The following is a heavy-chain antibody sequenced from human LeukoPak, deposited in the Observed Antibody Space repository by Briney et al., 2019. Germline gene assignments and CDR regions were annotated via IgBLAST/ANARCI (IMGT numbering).Heavy chain of an antibody. CDR1: GGSISSYY. D-gene: IGHD5-18*01. J-gene: IGHJ3*02. Sequence: SETLSLTCTVSGGSISSYYWSWIRQPPGKGLEWIGYIYYSGSTNCNPSLKSRVTISVDTSKNQFSLKLSSVTAADTAVYYCARRRDERGYKDIFDIWGQGTMVTVSS. V-gene: IGHV4-59*12. CDR2: IYYSGST. CDR3: ARRRDERGYKDIFDI.